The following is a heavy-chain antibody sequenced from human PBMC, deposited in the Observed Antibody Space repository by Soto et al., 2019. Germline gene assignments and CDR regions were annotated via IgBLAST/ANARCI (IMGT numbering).Heavy chain of an antibody. J-gene: IGHJ4*02. CDR2: IYYSGST. D-gene: IGHD3-10*01. CDR3: VRGDYCDY. CDR1: GGSISRGAYY. V-gene: IGHV4-31*03. Sequence: PSETLSLTCTVSGGSISRGAYYWSWIRQHPGKGLEWIGYIYYSGSTYYNPSLKSRVTISVDTSKNQFSLKLSSVTAADTAVYYCVRGDYCDYSGQGTLVLVSS.